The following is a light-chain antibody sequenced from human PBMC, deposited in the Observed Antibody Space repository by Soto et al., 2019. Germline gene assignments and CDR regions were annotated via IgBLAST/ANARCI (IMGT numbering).Light chain of an antibody. CDR3: SSYRSDNRLAV. CDR1: TSDIGVYKY. Sequence: QSVLTQPASVSGSPGQSITISCTGTTSDIGVYKYVSWYQQFPGKAPKLIIYEVTNRPSGVSHRFSASKSGTTTSLPLYGLQAEDEAEYFCSSYRSDNRLAVFGAGTKLTVL. V-gene: IGLV2-14*01. J-gene: IGLJ1*01. CDR2: EVT.